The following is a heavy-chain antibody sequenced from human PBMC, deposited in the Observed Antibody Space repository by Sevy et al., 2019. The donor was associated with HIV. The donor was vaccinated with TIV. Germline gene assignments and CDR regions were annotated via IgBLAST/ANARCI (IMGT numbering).Heavy chain of an antibody. Sequence: GGSLRLSCAGSGFTFEDYALHWVRQAPGQGLEWVARINWNSGSLDYADSVKGRFTISRDDAKNSLYLQMDTLRTEDTALYYCAKTPMTEAAPYFDFWGQGTLVTVSS. J-gene: IGHJ4*02. CDR1: GFTFEDYA. CDR3: AKTPMTEAAPYFDF. CDR2: INWNSGSL. D-gene: IGHD6-19*01. V-gene: IGHV3-9*01.